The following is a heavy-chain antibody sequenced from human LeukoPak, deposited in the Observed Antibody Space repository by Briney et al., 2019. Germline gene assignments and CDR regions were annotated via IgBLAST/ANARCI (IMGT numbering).Heavy chain of an antibody. CDR1: GFTFGDYA. CDR2: IRSKAYGGTT. Sequence: GGSLRLSCTASGFTFGDYAMSWFRQAPGKGLEWVGFIRSKAYGGTTEYAASVKGRFTISRDDSKSIAYLQMNSLKTEDTAVYYCTRDGDYLDDAFDTWGQGTMVTVSS. J-gene: IGHJ3*02. D-gene: IGHD4-17*01. V-gene: IGHV3-49*03. CDR3: TRDGDYLDDAFDT.